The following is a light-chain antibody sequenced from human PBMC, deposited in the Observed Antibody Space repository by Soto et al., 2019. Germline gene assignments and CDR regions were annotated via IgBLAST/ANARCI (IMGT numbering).Light chain of an antibody. CDR3: SSYTSSSTYV. CDR2: EVS. J-gene: IGLJ1*01. V-gene: IGLV2-14*01. Sequence: QSVLTQPASVSGSPGQSITISCTGTSSDVGGYNYVSWYQQHPGKAPKPMIYEVSNRPSGVSNRFSGSKSGNTASLTISGLLAEDEADYYCSSYTSSSTYVFGTGTKVTVL. CDR1: SSDVGGYNY.